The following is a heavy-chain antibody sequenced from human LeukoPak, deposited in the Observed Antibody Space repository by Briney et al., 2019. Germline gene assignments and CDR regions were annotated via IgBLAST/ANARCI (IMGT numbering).Heavy chain of an antibody. J-gene: IGHJ4*02. Sequence: ASVKVSCKASGYTFTSYDFNWVRQATGQRPEWMGWMSPNSGDTGYAQKFQDRVTMTRNTSISTAYMELSSLRSDDTAVYYCARGPPNWGYDYWGSGTLVTVSS. CDR2: MSPNSGDT. D-gene: IGHD7-27*01. CDR3: ARGPPNWGYDY. V-gene: IGHV1-8*01. CDR1: GYTFTSYD.